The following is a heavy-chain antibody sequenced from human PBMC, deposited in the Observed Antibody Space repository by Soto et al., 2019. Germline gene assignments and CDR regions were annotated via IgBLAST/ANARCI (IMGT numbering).Heavy chain of an antibody. CDR3: ARGAVYCSGGSCYSRGPYYFDS. CDR1: GFTFSNYN. Sequence: GGSLRLSCAASGFTFSNYNMNRVRQAPGKGLEWLSYISSSSSTIYYADSVKGRFTISRDSAKNSLSLQMNRLRDEDTAVYYCARGAVYCSGGSCYSRGPYYFDSWGQGTLVTVSS. D-gene: IGHD2-15*01. V-gene: IGHV3-48*02. CDR2: ISSSSSTI. J-gene: IGHJ4*02.